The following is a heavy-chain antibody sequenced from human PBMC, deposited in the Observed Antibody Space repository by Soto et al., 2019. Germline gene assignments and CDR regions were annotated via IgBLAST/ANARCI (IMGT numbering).Heavy chain of an antibody. Sequence: QVQLVQSGAEVKKPGASVKISCKTSGYTFTSYYVHWVRQAPGQGLEWMGMVYPSGGATSYAQKFQGRVAVTAYTATSTVYMDLYSLRSVDTAVYYCGTTMTMPWYFDFWGQGTLVSVSS. V-gene: IGHV1-46*01. J-gene: IGHJ4*02. CDR3: GTTMTMPWYFDF. CDR1: GYTFTSYY. CDR2: VYPSGGAT. D-gene: IGHD4-17*01.